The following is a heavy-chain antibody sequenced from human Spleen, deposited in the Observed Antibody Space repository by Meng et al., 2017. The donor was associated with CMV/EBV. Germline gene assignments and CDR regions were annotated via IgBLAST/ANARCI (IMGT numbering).Heavy chain of an antibody. CDR2: TSGSGGST. Sequence: GESLKISCAASGFTFSTYAMSWVRQAPGKGLEWVSATSGSGGSTNYADSVKGRFTISRDNAKNSLYLQMNSLRAEDTAVYYCARKWELRRGFYYGMDVWGQGTTVTVS. J-gene: IGHJ6*02. V-gene: IGHV3-23*01. CDR1: GFTFSTYA. D-gene: IGHD1-26*01. CDR3: ARKWELRRGFYYGMDV.